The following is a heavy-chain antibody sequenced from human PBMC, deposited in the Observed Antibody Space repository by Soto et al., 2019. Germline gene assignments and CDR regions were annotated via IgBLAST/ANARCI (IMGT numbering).Heavy chain of an antibody. Sequence: SETLSLTCTVSGGSIANNNYFWGWVRQPPGKGLEWIGSAAYSGGTYKNPSLKSRVTVSVDTSKNQFSLKLTSVTAADTALYYCAKVVVGATSHSDFDSWGQGTLVTVSS. D-gene: IGHD2-15*01. V-gene: IGHV4-39*01. CDR3: AKVVVGATSHSDFDS. J-gene: IGHJ4*02. CDR1: GGSIANNNYF. CDR2: AAYSGGT.